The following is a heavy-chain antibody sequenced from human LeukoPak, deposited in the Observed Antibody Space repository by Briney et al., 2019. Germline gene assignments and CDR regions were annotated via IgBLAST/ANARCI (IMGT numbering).Heavy chain of an antibody. CDR2: IKQDGSEK. J-gene: IGHJ6*04. D-gene: IGHD1-1*01. Sequence: GGSLRLSCAASGITFTTSWMSWVRQAPEEGLEWVANIKQDGSEKHYVDSVKGRFTISRDNAKNSLYLQMNSLRAEDTAVYFCARDHWIGGFMDVWGKGTTVTVSS. V-gene: IGHV3-7*01. CDR1: GITFTTSW. CDR3: ARDHWIGGFMDV.